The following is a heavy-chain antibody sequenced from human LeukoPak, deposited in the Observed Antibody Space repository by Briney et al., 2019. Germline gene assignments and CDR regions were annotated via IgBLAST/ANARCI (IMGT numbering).Heavy chain of an antibody. D-gene: IGHD1-26*01. Sequence: PGGSLRLSCAASGFTFSSYGMSWVRQAPGKGLEWVSAISGSGGSTYYADSVKGRFTISRDNAKNSLYLQMNSLRAEDTAVYYCARGVANIVGARFPFDYWGQGTLVTVSS. CDR2: ISGSGGST. CDR3: ARGVANIVGARFPFDY. J-gene: IGHJ4*02. V-gene: IGHV3-23*01. CDR1: GFTFSSYG.